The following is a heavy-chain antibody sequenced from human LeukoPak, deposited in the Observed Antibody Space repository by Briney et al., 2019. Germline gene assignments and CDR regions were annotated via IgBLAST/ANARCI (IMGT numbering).Heavy chain of an antibody. Sequence: SETLSLTCTVSGGSISSSSYYWGWIRQPPGKGLEWIGSIYYSGSTYYNPSLKSRVTISVDTSKNQFSLKLSSATAADTAVYYCAREVTGTIARWGQGTLVTVSS. CDR2: IYYSGST. CDR1: GGSISSSSYY. D-gene: IGHD1-7*01. V-gene: IGHV4-39*07. J-gene: IGHJ4*02. CDR3: AREVTGTIAR.